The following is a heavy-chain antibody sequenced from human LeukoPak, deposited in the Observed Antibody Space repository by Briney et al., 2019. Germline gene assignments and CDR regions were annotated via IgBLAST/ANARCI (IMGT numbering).Heavy chain of an antibody. CDR1: AYTFTGYY. CDR3: ARGAHYHDSSEGYDY. J-gene: IGHJ4*02. V-gene: IGHV1-2*02. D-gene: IGHD3-22*01. Sequence: SVKVSCKASAYTFTGYYMHWVRQAPGQGLEWMGWINPNSGGTNYAQKFQGRVTMTRDTSISTAYMELSRLRSDDTAVYYCARGAHYHDSSEGYDYWGQGTLVTVSS. CDR2: INPNSGGT.